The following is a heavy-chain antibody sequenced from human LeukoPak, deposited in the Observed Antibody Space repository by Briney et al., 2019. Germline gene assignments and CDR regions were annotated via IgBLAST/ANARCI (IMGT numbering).Heavy chain of an antibody. CDR2: IKQDGSEQ. Sequence: PGGSLRLSCSASGFTFSSSWMTWVRQAPGKGLEWVANIKQDGSEQYTADSLKGRFTISRDNDKKLVFLQMNSLRVDGTAVYYCARVGPSYYYYYMDAWGNGTTVIVSS. J-gene: IGHJ6*03. CDR3: ARVGPSYYYYYMDA. V-gene: IGHV3-7*01. CDR1: GFTFSSSW.